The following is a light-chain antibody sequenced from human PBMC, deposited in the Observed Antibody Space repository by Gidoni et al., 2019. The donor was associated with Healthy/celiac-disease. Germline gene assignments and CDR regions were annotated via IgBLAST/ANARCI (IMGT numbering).Light chain of an antibody. J-gene: IGKJ2*02. V-gene: IGKV1-39*01. CDR2: AAS. CDR1: QSLRRY. CDR3: QQSYSTPRT. Sequence: DIQMTQSPSSLSASVGDRVTITCRASQSLRRYLNWYQQKPGKAPKLLIYAASSLQSGVQARFSGSGSGTDFTLTISSLQPEDFAIYYCQQSYSTPRTFXXXTKLEIK.